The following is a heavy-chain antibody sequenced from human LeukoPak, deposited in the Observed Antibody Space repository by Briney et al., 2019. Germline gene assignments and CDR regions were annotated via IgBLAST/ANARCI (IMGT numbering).Heavy chain of an antibody. CDR1: GYTFTGYY. CDR2: INPNSGGT. CDR3: ARDSMNYDFWSGYYCID. J-gene: IGHJ4*02. V-gene: IGHV1-2*02. Sequence: ASVKVSCKASGYTFTGYYTHWVRQAPGQGLEWMGWINPNSGGTNYAQKFQGRVTMTRDTSISTAYMELSRLRCDDTAVYYCARDSMNYDFWSGYYCIDWGQGTLVTVSS. D-gene: IGHD3-3*01.